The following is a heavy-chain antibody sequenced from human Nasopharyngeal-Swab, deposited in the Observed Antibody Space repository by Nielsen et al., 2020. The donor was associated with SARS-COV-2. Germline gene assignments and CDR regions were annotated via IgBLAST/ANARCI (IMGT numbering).Heavy chain of an antibody. D-gene: IGHD2-2*01. CDR2: ISEGGSIT. CDR1: GFTFSSHW. Sequence: GESLKISCAASGFTFSSHWMHWVRQAPGKGLVWVSRISEGGSITTYADSVKGRFTISRDNAKNTLFLQMHSLRADDTAIYYCASQLCHPDSWGQGTLVTVSS. V-gene: IGHV3-74*01. J-gene: IGHJ4*02. CDR3: ASQLCHPDS.